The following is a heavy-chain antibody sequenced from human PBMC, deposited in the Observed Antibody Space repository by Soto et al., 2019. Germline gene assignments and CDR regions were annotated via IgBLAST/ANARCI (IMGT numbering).Heavy chain of an antibody. D-gene: IGHD3-3*01. CDR2: ISYDGSNK. CDR3: AKDGPYYDFWRGEPAGFEY. CDR1: VFTFSSYG. Sequence: VGSLRLSCASSVFTFSSYGMHCVRHSPGKWLEWVAVISYDGSNKYYADSVKGRFTISRDNSKNTLYLQMNSLRAEDTAVYYCAKDGPYYDFWRGEPAGFEYWGQRTLVSLS. J-gene: IGHJ4*02. V-gene: IGHV3-30*18.